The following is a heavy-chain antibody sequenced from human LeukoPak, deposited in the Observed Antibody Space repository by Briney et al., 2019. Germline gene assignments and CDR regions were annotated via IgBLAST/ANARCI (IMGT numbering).Heavy chain of an antibody. J-gene: IGHJ4*02. V-gene: IGHV1-8*02. CDR2: MNPDSGDT. D-gene: IGHD3-22*01. CDR3: ARGLGTYDSSDLTWPMISF. Sequence: ASVKVSCKASGGTFSSYAINWVRQATGQGLEWMGWMNPDSGDTAYAQKFQGRITMTRTTSISTAYLDLSGLTSDDTAVYYCARGLGTYDSSDLTWPMISFWGQGTLVTVSS. CDR1: GGTFSSYA.